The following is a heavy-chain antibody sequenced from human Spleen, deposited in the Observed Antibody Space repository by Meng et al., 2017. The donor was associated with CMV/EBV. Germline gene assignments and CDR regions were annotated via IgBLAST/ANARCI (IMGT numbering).Heavy chain of an antibody. D-gene: IGHD3-22*01. CDR3: ARFTLQTTYYYDSSGYQNWFDP. CDR2: IYYSGST. J-gene: IGHJ5*02. Sequence: YYWGWIRQPPGKGLEWIGSIYYSGSTYYNPSLKSRVTISVDTSKNQFSLKPSSVTAADTAVYYCARFTLQTTYYYDSSGYQNWFDPWGQGTLVTVSS. CDR1: YY. V-gene: IGHV4-39*07.